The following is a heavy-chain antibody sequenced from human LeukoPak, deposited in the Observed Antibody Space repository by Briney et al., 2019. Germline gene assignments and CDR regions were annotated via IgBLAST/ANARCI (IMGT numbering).Heavy chain of an antibody. CDR2: INHSGST. D-gene: IGHD2-2*02. CDR3: ARAQIGLSRYCSSTSCHKQYVDY. CDR1: GGSISSGSYY. J-gene: IGHJ4*02. Sequence: PSQTLSLTCTVSGGSISSGSYYWSWIRQPPGKGLEWIGEINHSGSTNYNPSLKSRVTISVDTSKNQFSLKLSSVTAADTAVYYCARAQIGLSRYCSSTSCHKQYVDYWGQGTLVTVSS. V-gene: IGHV4-39*07.